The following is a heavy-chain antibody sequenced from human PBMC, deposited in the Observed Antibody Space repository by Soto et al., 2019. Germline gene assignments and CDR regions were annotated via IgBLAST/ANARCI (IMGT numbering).Heavy chain of an antibody. CDR1: GFTFSSYA. CDR3: ADGRGYSYGISG. J-gene: IGHJ4*02. CDR2: ISYDGSNK. Sequence: GGSLRLSCAASGFTFSSYAMHWVRQAPGKGLEWVAVISYDGSNKYYADSVKGRFTISRDNSKNTLYLQMNSLRAEDTAVYYCADGRGYSYGISGWGQGT. D-gene: IGHD5-18*01. V-gene: IGHV3-30-3*01.